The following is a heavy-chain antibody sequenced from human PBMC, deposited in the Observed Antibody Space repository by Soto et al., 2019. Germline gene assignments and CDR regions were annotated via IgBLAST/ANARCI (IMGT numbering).Heavy chain of an antibody. D-gene: IGHD6-19*01. CDR3: ANQKIRFSVAGTLYGLGV. J-gene: IGHJ6*02. CDR1: GFVFSTYS. Sequence: EGQLVESGGNFVRPGGSLRLSCEASGFVFSTYSMNWVRQAPGKGLEWISYISSTSGTIYYADSVKGRFTIFRDNAKNSLFLQMNGLRDDDTAVYYCANQKIRFSVAGTLYGLGVWGQGTTVTVSS. CDR2: ISSTSGTI. V-gene: IGHV3-48*02.